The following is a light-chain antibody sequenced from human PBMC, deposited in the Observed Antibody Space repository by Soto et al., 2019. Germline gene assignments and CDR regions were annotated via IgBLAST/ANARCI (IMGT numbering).Light chain of an antibody. CDR2: GAS. CDR3: QQYNNWPPGGT. V-gene: IGKV3D-15*01. J-gene: IGKJ4*01. CDR1: QSVSSN. Sequence: EIVMTQSPATLSVSPGERATLSCRASQSVSSNLAWYQQKPGQAPRLLIYGASTRATGIPARFSGSGSGTEFNLTISSLQSEDFAVYSCQQYNNWPPGGTFGGGTKVEIK.